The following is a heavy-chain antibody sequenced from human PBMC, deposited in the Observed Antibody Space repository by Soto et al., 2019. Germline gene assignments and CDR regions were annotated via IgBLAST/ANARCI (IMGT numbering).Heavy chain of an antibody. CDR2: ISYDSSTI. CDR3: ARVGRGVYGMDV. Sequence: PGGSLGLSCSAAGFTFSSYAMHWVRQAPGKGLEWVAVISYDSSTISYADSVKGRFTVSRDNAKNSLYLQMNSLRDEDTAVYYCARVGRGVYGMDVWGQGTSVTVSS. D-gene: IGHD2-8*01. J-gene: IGHJ6*02. CDR1: GFTFSSYA. V-gene: IGHV3-30*04.